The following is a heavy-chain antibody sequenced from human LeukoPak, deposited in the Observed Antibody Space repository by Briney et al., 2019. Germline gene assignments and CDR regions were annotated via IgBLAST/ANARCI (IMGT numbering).Heavy chain of an antibody. V-gene: IGHV4-59*01. J-gene: IGHJ4*02. CDR1: GGSINPFY. Sequence: SETLSLTCTVSGGSINPFYWSWIRQSPGKGLEWIGYIHSTVSTDYNPSLKSRITISVDTSKDQFSLNLRSVTAADTAVYYCARGSEWYGNYALDYWGQGIVVTVTS. CDR3: ARGSEWYGNYALDY. CDR2: IHSTVST. D-gene: IGHD4-11*01.